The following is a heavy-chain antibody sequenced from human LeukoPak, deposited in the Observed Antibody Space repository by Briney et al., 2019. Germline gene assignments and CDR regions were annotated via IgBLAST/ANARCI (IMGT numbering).Heavy chain of an antibody. D-gene: IGHD6-19*01. CDR1: GGSISSSNW. J-gene: IGHJ4*02. CDR2: IYHGGST. Sequence: PSGTLSLTCAVSGGSISSSNWWRWVRQPPRKGLELVVVIYHGGSTNYNPSLKSRVTISVDKSKNQFSLKLSSVTAADTAVYCCAREVAGTVDYWGQGTLVTVSS. CDR3: AREVAGTVDY. V-gene: IGHV4-4*01.